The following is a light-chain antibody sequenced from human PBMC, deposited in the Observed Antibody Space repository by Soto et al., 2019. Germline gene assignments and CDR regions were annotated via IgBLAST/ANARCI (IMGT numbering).Light chain of an antibody. Sequence: QSVLTQPASVSGSPGQSITISCTGTSSDVGGYNYVSWYQQHPDKAPKLIICDVSDRPSGVSNRFSGSKSGNTASLTISGLQAEDEADYSCSSYTNNTTPWVSGTGTKVT. CDR3: SSYTNNTTPWV. CDR2: DVS. J-gene: IGLJ1*01. V-gene: IGLV2-14*03. CDR1: SSDVGGYNY.